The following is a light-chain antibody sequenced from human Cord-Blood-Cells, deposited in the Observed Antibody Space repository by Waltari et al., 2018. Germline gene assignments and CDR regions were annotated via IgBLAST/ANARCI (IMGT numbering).Light chain of an antibody. CDR2: EVS. Sequence: QSALTQPASVPGSPGQSITIPCTGTSSDGGGYNYVSWYQQHPGKAPKLMIYEVSNRPSGVSNRFAGSNSGNTSSLTISGRQAEDEADYYCSSYTSSSTWVFGGGTKLTVL. V-gene: IGLV2-14*03. CDR3: SSYTSSSTWV. J-gene: IGLJ3*02. CDR1: SSDGGGYNY.